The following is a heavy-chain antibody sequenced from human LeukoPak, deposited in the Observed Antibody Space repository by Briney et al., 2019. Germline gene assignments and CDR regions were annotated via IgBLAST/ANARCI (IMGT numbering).Heavy chain of an antibody. CDR1: GGSISSSSYY. CDR3: ARVKGTYYDILTGYIFGAFDI. CDR2: IYYSGST. Sequence: NPSETLSLTFTVSGGSISSSSYYWGWIRQPPGKGLEWIGSIYYSGSTYYNPSLKSRVTISVDTSKNQFSLKLSSVTAADTAVYYCARVKGTYYDILTGYIFGAFDIWGQGTMVTVSS. D-gene: IGHD3-9*01. J-gene: IGHJ3*02. V-gene: IGHV4-39*07.